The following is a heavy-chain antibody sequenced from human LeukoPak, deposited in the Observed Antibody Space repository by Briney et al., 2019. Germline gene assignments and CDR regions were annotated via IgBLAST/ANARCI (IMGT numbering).Heavy chain of an antibody. V-gene: IGHV3-21*01. CDR3: ARGGRRDGYNLGY. J-gene: IGHJ4*02. D-gene: IGHD5-24*01. CDR2: ISSSSSYI. CDR1: GFTFSSYS. Sequence: PGGSLRLSCAASGFTFSSYSMNWVRQAPGKGLEWVSSISSSSSYIYYADSVKGRFTISRDNAKNSLYLQMNSLRAEDTAVYYCARGGRRDGYNLGYWGQGTLVTVSS.